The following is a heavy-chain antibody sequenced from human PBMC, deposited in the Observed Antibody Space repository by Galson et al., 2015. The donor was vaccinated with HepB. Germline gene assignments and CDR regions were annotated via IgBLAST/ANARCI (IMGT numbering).Heavy chain of an antibody. CDR3: ARPEGGGSYWYSFDY. V-gene: IGHV3-33*08. Sequence: SLRLSCAASGFAFSSYGMHWVRQAPGKGLEWVAVIWYDGSNKYYAGSVKGRFTISRDNSKNTLYLQMNSLRAEDTAVYYCARPEGGGSYWYSFDYWGQGTLVTVSS. J-gene: IGHJ4*02. D-gene: IGHD1-26*01. CDR2: IWYDGSNK. CDR1: GFAFSSYG.